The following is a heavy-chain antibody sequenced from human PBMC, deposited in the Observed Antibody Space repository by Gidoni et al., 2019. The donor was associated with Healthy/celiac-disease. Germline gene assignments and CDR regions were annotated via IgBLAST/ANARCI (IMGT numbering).Heavy chain of an antibody. CDR2: LYTSGST. V-gene: IGHV4-61*02. CDR1: GGSISSGSYY. CDR3: ARENSIVGATDAFDI. J-gene: IGHJ3*02. Sequence: QVQLQESGPGLVKPSQTMSLTCTVSGGSISSGSYYWSWIRQPAGKGLEWIGRLYTSGSTNYNPSLKSRVTISVDTSKNQFSLKLSSVTAADTAVYYCARENSIVGATDAFDIWGQGTMVTVSS. D-gene: IGHD1-26*01.